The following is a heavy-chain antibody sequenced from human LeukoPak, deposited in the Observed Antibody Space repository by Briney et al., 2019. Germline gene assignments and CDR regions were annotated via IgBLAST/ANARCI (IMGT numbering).Heavy chain of an antibody. J-gene: IGHJ6*02. CDR2: ISSSGSTI. CDR3: ARSTVVTPPYYYGMDV. CDR1: GFTFSDYY. V-gene: IGHV3-11*01. D-gene: IGHD4-23*01. Sequence: GGSLRLSCAASGFTFSDYYMSWIRQAPGKGLEWVSYISSSGSTIYYADSVKGRFTISRDNAKNSLYLQMNSLRAEDTAVYYCARSTVVTPPYYYGMDVWDQGTTVTVSS.